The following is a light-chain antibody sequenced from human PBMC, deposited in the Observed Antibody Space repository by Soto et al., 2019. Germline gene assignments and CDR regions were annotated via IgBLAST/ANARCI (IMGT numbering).Light chain of an antibody. CDR2: EVT. Sequence: QSVLTQPASVSGSLGQSITISCTGTGSDIAGYNYISWYQQLPGKAPKLIIYEVTIRPSGTSNRFSGSKSGNTASLTISGLQAEDEADYFCTSFSNTNSLYVFGTGTKVTVL. CDR1: GSDIAGYNY. J-gene: IGLJ1*01. CDR3: TSFSNTNSLYV. V-gene: IGLV2-14*01.